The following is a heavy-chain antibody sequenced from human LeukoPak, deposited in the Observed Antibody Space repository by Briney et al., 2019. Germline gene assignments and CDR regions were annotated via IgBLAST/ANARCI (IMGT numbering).Heavy chain of an antibody. D-gene: IGHD3-9*01. J-gene: IGHJ5*02. CDR2: ISAYNGNT. CDR3: ARGANYDILTGYPLNNWFDP. V-gene: IGHV1-18*01. CDR1: GYTFTSYG. Sequence: GASVKVSCKASGYTFTSYGISWVRQAPGQRLEGMGWISAYNGNTNYAQKLQGRVTMTTDTSTSTAYMELRSLRSDDTAVYYCARGANYDILTGYPLNNWFDPWGQGTLVTVSS.